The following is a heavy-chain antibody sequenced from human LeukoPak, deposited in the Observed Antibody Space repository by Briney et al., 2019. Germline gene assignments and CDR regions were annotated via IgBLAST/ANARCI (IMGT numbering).Heavy chain of an antibody. Sequence: SGPTLAHPTPTLTLTCTFTGFSLSTRGVGVGWVRQPPGKALERLAAIYWDADKRYSPSLKSRLTITRDTSKNHVFLTMTNVGPVDTATYYCAHRKGYCSGGNCYPHFDYWGQGTLVTVSS. J-gene: IGHJ4*02. V-gene: IGHV2-5*02. CDR1: GFSLSTRGVG. CDR2: IYWDADK. CDR3: AHRKGYCSGGNCYPHFDY. D-gene: IGHD2-15*01.